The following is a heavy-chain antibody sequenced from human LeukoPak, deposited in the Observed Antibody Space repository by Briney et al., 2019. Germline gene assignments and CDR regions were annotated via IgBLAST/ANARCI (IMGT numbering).Heavy chain of an antibody. Sequence: ASVKVSCKASGYTFTSYGISWVRQAPGQGLEWMGWISAYNGNTNYAQKLQGRVTMTTDTSTSTAYMELRSLRSDDTAVYYCARRPPYYYYYYMDVWGKGTTVTVSS. CDR2: ISAYNGNT. CDR3: ARRPPYYYYYYMDV. V-gene: IGHV1-18*01. J-gene: IGHJ6*03. CDR1: GYTFTSYG.